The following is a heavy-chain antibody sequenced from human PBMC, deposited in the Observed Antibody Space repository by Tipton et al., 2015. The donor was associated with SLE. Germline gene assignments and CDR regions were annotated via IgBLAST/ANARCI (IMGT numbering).Heavy chain of an antibody. J-gene: IGHJ6*02. Sequence: VQLVQSGAEMGQPGASVKVSCKASGYTFTDYSISWVRQAPGQGLEWMGWVSPYNGNRDSAQKFQGRVTMTTDTSTTTAYMELRSLGSDDTAVYYCARDSPYSGSFRYYYYYGMDVWGQGTTVTVSS. D-gene: IGHD1-26*01. CDR1: GYTFTDYS. CDR2: VSPYNGNR. V-gene: IGHV1-18*01. CDR3: ARDSPYSGSFRYYYYYGMDV.